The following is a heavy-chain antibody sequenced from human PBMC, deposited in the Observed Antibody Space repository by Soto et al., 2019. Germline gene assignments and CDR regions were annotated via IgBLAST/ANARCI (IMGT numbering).Heavy chain of an antibody. CDR1: GFTFSSYW. D-gene: IGHD3-3*01. CDR3: ARSRYYDFWSGYGDAFDI. Sequence: GGSLRLSCAASGFTFSSYWMHWVRQAPGKGLVWVSRINSDGSSTSYADSVKGRFTISRDNAKNTLYLQMNSLRAEDTAVYYCARSRYYDFWSGYGDAFDIWGQGTMVTVSS. CDR2: INSDGSST. J-gene: IGHJ3*02. V-gene: IGHV3-74*01.